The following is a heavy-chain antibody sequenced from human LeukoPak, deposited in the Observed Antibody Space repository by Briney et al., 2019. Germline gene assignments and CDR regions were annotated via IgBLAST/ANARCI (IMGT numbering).Heavy chain of an antibody. J-gene: IGHJ4*02. Sequence: SVKVSCKASGGTSSSYAISWVRQAPGQGLEWMGGIIPIFGTANYAQKFQGRVTITTDESTSTAYMELSSLRSEDTAVYYCARERSSGRDSPPDYWGQGTLVTVSS. CDR2: IIPIFGTA. D-gene: IGHD6-19*01. CDR1: GGTSSSYA. V-gene: IGHV1-69*05. CDR3: ARERSSGRDSPPDY.